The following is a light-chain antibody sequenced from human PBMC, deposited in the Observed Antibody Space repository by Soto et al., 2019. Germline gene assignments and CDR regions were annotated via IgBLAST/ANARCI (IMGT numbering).Light chain of an antibody. CDR3: QSNDDPRI. CDR1: SGSIASDY. CDR2: DNN. J-gene: IGLJ2*01. V-gene: IGLV6-57*04. Sequence: NFMLTQPHSVSESPGKTVTISCTRSSGSIASDYVHWYQQRPGSAPTTLIYDNNLRPSGVPDRFSGSIDSSSNSASLTISRMKTEDEDDYYGQSNDDPRIFGGGTTLTVL.